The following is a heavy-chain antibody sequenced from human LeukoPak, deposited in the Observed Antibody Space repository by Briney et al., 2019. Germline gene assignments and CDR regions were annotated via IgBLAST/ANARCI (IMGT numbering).Heavy chain of an antibody. V-gene: IGHV3-23*01. CDR2: ISGSGGSI. CDR3: AKDTNYGVITY. Sequence: GGSLRLSCAASGFTFSSYAMSWVRQAPGKGLEWVSAISGSGGSIYYADSVKGRFTISRDNSKNTLYLQMNSLRAEDTAVYYCAKDTNYGVITYWGQGTLVTVSS. J-gene: IGHJ4*02. CDR1: GFTFSSYA. D-gene: IGHD3-10*01.